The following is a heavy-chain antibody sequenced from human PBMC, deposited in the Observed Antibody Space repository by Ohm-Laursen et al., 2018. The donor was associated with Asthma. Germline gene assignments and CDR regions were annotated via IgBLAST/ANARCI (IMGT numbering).Heavy chain of an antibody. V-gene: IGHV1-2*06. CDR3: AIPLLYGDYSFDY. Sequence: ASVKVSCNASGYTFTGYYMHWVRQAPGQGLEWMGRINPNSGGTNYAQKFQGRVTMTRDTSISTAYMELSRLRSDDTAVYYCAIPLLYGDYSFDYWGQGTLVTVSS. J-gene: IGHJ4*02. CDR2: INPNSGGT. CDR1: GYTFTGYY. D-gene: IGHD4-17*01.